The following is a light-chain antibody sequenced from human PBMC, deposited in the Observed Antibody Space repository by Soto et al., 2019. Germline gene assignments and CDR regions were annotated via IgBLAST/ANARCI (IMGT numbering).Light chain of an antibody. J-gene: IGKJ5*01. Sequence: EVALSLSTDTLSLSSGERAPISARASQSASTNLARYQQKPGRAPRLLVDAASGRATGIPDRFSGSGSGTDVTLTIIGQEHDELPVCYRRSRCHLIPSGQGTRLEI. CDR3: RSRCHLIP. V-gene: IGKV3-20*01. CDR1: QSASTN. CDR2: AAS.